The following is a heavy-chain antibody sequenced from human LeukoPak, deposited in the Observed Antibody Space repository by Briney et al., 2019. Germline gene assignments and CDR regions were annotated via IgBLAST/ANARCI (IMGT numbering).Heavy chain of an antibody. V-gene: IGHV1-46*01. J-gene: IGHJ4*02. CDR1: GYTFTSYY. Sequence: ASVKVSCKASGYTFTSYYMHWVRQAAGQGLEWMGIINPSGGSTSYAQKFQGRVTMTRDTSTSTVYMELSSLRSEDTAVYYCATLGGEQLAFFDYWGQGTLVTVSS. CDR2: INPSGGST. CDR3: ATLGGEQLAFFDY. D-gene: IGHD6-6*01.